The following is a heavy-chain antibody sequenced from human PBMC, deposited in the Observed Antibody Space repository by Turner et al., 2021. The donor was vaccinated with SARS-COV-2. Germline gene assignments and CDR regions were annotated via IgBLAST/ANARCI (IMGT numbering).Heavy chain of an antibody. CDR2: IYYSGTT. CDR1: GGSISSSSYF. Sequence: QVQLQESGPGLVNPSETLSLTCTVPGGSISSSSYFWGWIRQPPTKELEWIGSIYYSGTTYYNPSMKSRVSLSIDPSKNQFSLNLTSVTAADTALLYCARQAAGQGLDYWGRGILVTVSS. D-gene: IGHD3-10*01. V-gene: IGHV4-39*01. J-gene: IGHJ4*02. CDR3: ARQAAGQGLDY.